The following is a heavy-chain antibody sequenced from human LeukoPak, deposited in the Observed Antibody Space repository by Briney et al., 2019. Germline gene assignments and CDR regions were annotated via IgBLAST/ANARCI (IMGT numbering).Heavy chain of an antibody. CDR1: GASFSGYY. CDR3: ARNTMVRGVTF. D-gene: IGHD3-10*01. Sequence: SQTLSLTCAVYGASFSGYYCSWIRQPPGKGLEWVGEINHSESNNCITFLKSRVTISVDTSKNQFSLKLSSVYDAARAVYYCARNTMVRGVTFWGQGTLVTFSS. V-gene: IGHV4-34*01. CDR2: INHSESN. J-gene: IGHJ4*02.